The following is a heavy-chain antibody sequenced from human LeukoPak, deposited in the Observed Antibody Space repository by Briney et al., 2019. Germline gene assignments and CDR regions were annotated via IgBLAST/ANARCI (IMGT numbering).Heavy chain of an antibody. CDR3: ARDTTRDNWFDP. CDR2: INPNSGGT. D-gene: IGHD1-26*01. Sequence: ASVKVSCKASGYTFTGCYMHWVRQAPGQGLEWMGWINPNSGGTNYAQKFQGRVTMTRDTSISTAYMELSGLRSDDTAVYYCARDTTRDNWFDPWGQGTLVSVSS. CDR1: GYTFTGCY. V-gene: IGHV1-2*02. J-gene: IGHJ5*02.